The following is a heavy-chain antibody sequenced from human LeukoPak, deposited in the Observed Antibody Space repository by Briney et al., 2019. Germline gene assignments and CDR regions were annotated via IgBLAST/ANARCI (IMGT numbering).Heavy chain of an antibody. D-gene: IGHD6-19*01. Sequence: PSETLSLTCTVSGGSISSSSYYWGWIRQPPGKGLEWIGSIYYSGSTYYNPSLKSRVTISVDTSKNQFSLKLGSVTAADTAVYYCARDSSFRAGMAFDIWGQGTMVTVSS. CDR2: IYYSGST. V-gene: IGHV4-39*07. CDR1: GGSISSSSYY. CDR3: ARDSSFRAGMAFDI. J-gene: IGHJ3*02.